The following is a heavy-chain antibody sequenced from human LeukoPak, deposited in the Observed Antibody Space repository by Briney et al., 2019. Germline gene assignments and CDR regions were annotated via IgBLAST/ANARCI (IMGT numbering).Heavy chain of an antibody. CDR2: MNPNSGNT. Sequence: ASVTVSCKASGYTFTTYDINWVRQATGQGLEWVGWMNPNSGNTAYAQKFQGRVTMTRNTSISTAFMELSGLRSEDTAVYFCAXRNTAMVAGLDYWGQGSLVTVSS. V-gene: IGHV1-8*01. CDR1: GYTFTTYD. J-gene: IGHJ4*02. D-gene: IGHD5-18*01. CDR3: AXRNTAMVAGLDY.